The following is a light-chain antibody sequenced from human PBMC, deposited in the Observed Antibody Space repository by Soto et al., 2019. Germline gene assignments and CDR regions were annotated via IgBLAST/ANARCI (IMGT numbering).Light chain of an antibody. CDR1: SSDVGGYNY. J-gene: IGLJ3*02. V-gene: IGLV2-14*01. Sequence: QSALTQPASVSGSPGQSITISCTGTSSDVGGYNYVSWYQQHPGRAPKLMIYEVSDRPSGVSNRFSGSKSGNTASLTISGLQAEDEAAYYCSSYTSSKTWVFGGGTQLTVL. CDR3: SSYTSSKTWV. CDR2: EVS.